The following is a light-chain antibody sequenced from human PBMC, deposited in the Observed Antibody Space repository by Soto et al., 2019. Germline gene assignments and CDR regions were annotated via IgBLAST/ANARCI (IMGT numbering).Light chain of an antibody. CDR3: SSFTSSTTYV. CDR1: SSDVGNYNY. Sequence: QSALTQSASVSGSPGQSITISCTGTSSDVGNYNYVSWYQQHPGEVPKLIIFNVNNRPSGVSNRFSGSKSGNTASLTISGLQADDEADYYCSSFTSSTTYVFATGTKVTVL. J-gene: IGLJ1*01. CDR2: NVN. V-gene: IGLV2-14*01.